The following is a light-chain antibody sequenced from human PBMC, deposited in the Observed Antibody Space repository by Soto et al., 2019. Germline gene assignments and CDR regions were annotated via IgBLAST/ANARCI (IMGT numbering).Light chain of an antibody. J-gene: IGKJ1*01. V-gene: IGKV3-15*01. CDR2: GAS. CDR1: QSVSSN. Sequence: EIVMTQSPATLSVSPGERATLSCRASQSVSSNLAWYQQKPGQAPRPLIYGASTRATGIPARFSGSGYGTAFTLTISSLQSEDFAVYNCQQYNNWPRTFGQGTKVEIK. CDR3: QQYNNWPRT.